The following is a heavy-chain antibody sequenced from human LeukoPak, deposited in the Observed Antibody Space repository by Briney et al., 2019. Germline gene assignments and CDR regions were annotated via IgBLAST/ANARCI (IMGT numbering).Heavy chain of an antibody. D-gene: IGHD3-10*01. CDR3: AREGWLHNRGVPFDY. CDR1: GGSFSGYY. V-gene: IGHV4-34*01. J-gene: IGHJ4*02. CDR2: INHSGST. Sequence: PSETLSLTCAVYGGSFSGYYWSWLRQPPGKGLEWIGEINHSGSTNYNPSLKSRVTISVDTSKNQFSLKLSSVTAADTAVYYCAREGWLHNRGVPFDYWGQGTLVTVSS.